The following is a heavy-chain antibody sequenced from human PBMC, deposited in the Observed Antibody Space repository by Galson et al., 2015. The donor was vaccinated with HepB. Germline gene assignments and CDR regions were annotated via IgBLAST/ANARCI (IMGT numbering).Heavy chain of an antibody. V-gene: IGHV5-10-1*01. CDR2: IDPSDSYT. J-gene: IGHJ6*02. D-gene: IGHD6-13*01. CDR1: GYSFTSYW. Sequence: QSGAEVKKPGESLRISCKGSGYSFTSYWISWVRQMPGKGLEWMGRIDPSDSYTNYSPSFQGHVTISADKSISTAYLQWSSLKASDTAMYYCARQDYSSSWYYYYYGMDVWGQGTTVTVSS. CDR3: ARQDYSSSWYYYYYGMDV.